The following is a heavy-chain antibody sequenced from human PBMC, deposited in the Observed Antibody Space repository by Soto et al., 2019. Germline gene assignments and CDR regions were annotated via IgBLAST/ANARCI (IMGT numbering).Heavy chain of an antibody. CDR1: GGTFSSYA. D-gene: IGHD3-10*01. Sequence: VKVSCKASGGTFSSYAISWVRQAPGQGLEWMGGIIPIFGTANYAQKFQGRVMITADKSTSTAYMELSSLRSEDTAVYYCARAGVTMVRGVIIRGNWFDPWGQGTLVTVSS. J-gene: IGHJ5*02. CDR3: ARAGVTMVRGVIIRGNWFDP. CDR2: IIPIFGTA. V-gene: IGHV1-69*06.